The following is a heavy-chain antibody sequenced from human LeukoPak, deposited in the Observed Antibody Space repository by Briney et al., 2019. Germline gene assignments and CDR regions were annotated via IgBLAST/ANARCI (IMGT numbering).Heavy chain of an antibody. D-gene: IGHD2-2*01. Sequence: GGSLRLSCAASGSTFSSYAMSWVRQAPGKGLEWVSAISGSGGSTYYADSVKGRFTISRDNSKNTLYLQMNSLRAEDTAVYYCAKDPRGVVVVPAAIGWFDPWGQGTLVTVSS. CDR3: AKDPRGVVVVPAAIGWFDP. V-gene: IGHV3-23*01. CDR2: ISGSGGST. CDR1: GSTFSSYA. J-gene: IGHJ5*02.